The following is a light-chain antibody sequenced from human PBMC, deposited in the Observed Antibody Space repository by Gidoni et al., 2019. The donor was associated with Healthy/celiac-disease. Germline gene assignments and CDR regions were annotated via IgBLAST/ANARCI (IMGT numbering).Light chain of an antibody. Sequence: DIVLTQSPATLSLSPGERATLSCRASQSVRTYLAWYQHKPGQAPRLLIYDASNRATGIPARFSGSGSGTDFTLTISSLEPEDFAIYYCQQRSNWPLTFGGGTKVEIK. J-gene: IGKJ4*01. V-gene: IGKV3-11*01. CDR2: DAS. CDR1: QSVRTY. CDR3: QQRSNWPLT.